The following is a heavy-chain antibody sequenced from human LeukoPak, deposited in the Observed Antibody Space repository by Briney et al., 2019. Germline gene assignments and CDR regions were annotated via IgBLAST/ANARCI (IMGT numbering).Heavy chain of an antibody. V-gene: IGHV4-39*01. CDR2: IFYSGST. CDR1: GGSISTSSYY. CDR3: ARPATVTSSFWYFDL. J-gene: IGHJ2*01. D-gene: IGHD4-17*01. Sequence: SETLSLTCTISGGSISTSSYYWGWIRQPPGKGLEWIGSIFYSGSTYYNPSLKSRVTISVDTSKNQFSLNLSSVTAADTAVYYCARPATVTSSFWYFDLWGRGTLVTVSS.